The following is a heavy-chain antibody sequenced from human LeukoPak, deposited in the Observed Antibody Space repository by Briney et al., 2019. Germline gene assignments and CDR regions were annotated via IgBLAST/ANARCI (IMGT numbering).Heavy chain of an antibody. J-gene: IGHJ4*02. Sequence: VGVACGACGFTYNSYAMSWVRQAPGKGLEWVSAISGSGGSTYYADSVKGRFTISRDNSKNTLYLQMNSQRAEDTAVYYCAKDWGTSDYWGQGTLVTVSS. CDR3: AKDWGTSDY. V-gene: IGHV3-23*01. CDR1: GFTYNSYA. D-gene: IGHD7-27*01. CDR2: ISGSGGST.